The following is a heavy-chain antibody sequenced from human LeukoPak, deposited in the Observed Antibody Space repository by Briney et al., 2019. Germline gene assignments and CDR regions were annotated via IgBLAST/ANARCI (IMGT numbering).Heavy chain of an antibody. V-gene: IGHV1-2*02. CDR1: GYLFTGYY. D-gene: IGHD2-2*01. J-gene: IGHJ6*03. CDR3: ARDAQFTVVVPAAKLNYMDV. CDR2: INPKNGGT. Sequence: ASVKVSCKASGYLFTGYYIHWVRQAPGQGLEWMGWINPKNGGTNYAQKFEGRVIMTRDTSSTVYMELRRLTSDDTAIYYCARDAQFTVVVPAAKLNYMDVWGKGTTVTVSS.